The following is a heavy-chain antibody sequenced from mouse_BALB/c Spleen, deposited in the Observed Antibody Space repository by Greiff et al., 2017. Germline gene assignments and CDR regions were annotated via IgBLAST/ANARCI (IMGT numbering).Heavy chain of an antibody. CDR2: IWTGGGT. J-gene: IGHJ3*01. Sequence: VQRVESGPGLVAPSQSLSITCTVSGFSLTSYDISWIRQPPGKGLEWLGVIWTGGGTNYNSAFMSRLSISKDNSKSQVFLKMNSLQTDDTAIYYCVRDLDYYGSRGWFAYWGQGTLVTVSA. D-gene: IGHD1-1*01. CDR1: GFSLTSYD. V-gene: IGHV2-9-2*01. CDR3: VRDLDYYGSRGWFAY.